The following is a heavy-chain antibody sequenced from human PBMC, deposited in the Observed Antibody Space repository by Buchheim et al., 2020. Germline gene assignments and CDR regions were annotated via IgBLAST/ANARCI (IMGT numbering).Heavy chain of an antibody. V-gene: IGHV4-59*08. CDR2: IYYSGST. J-gene: IGHJ4*02. Sequence: QVQLQESGPGLVKPSETLSLTCSVSGGSIRSNYWSWIRQPPGKGLEWIGYIYYSGSTNYNLSLKSRVTISVDTSKNQFSLRLRSVTAADTAVYYCARIVSAPLTVSGGFDHWGQG. D-gene: IGHD6-19*01. CDR1: GGSIRSNY. CDR3: ARIVSAPLTVSGGFDH.